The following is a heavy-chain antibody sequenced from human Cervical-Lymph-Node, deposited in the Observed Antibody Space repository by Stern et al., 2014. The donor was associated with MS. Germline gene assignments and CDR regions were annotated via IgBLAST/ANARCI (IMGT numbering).Heavy chain of an antibody. CDR1: SYTISSGYY. V-gene: IGHV4-38-2*02. CDR3: AREEQQLVHGNWFDP. Sequence: QVQLQESGPGLVKPSETLSLTCTVSSYTISSGYYWGWIRQPPGKGLEWIGTIYHSGSTYYNPSPKSRVTISLDTPKNQFSLKMLFVPAADTAMYYCAREEQQLVHGNWFDPRGQGTLVTVSS. D-gene: IGHD6-13*01. CDR2: IYHSGST. J-gene: IGHJ5*02.